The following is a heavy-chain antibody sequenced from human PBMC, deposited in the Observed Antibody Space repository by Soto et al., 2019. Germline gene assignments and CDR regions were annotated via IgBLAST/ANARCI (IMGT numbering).Heavy chain of an antibody. J-gene: IGHJ4*02. V-gene: IGHV5-51*01. D-gene: IGHD3-3*01. CDR2: IYPRDSDT. CDR3: ARGGVSTRTFDY. CDR1: GYNFAGYW. Sequence: GGSLKISFKGSGYNFAGYWIAWVRQMPGKGLELMGIIYPRDSDTRYRPSFQGQVTISADKSISAAYLQWSSLRASDTAMYYCARGGVSTRTFDYWGQGTPVTVSS.